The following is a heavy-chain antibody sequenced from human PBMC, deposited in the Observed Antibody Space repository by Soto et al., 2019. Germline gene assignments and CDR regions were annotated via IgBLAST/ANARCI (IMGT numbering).Heavy chain of an antibody. CDR2: IIPILGIA. V-gene: IGHV1-69*04. CDR1: RYTFTSYD. Sequence: ASVKVSCKASRYTFTSYDINWVRQAPGQGLEWMGRIIPILGIANYAQKFQGRVTITADKSTSTAYMELSSLRSEDTAVYYCARYRGYCSSTSCFEGYAFDIWGQGTMVTVSS. D-gene: IGHD2-2*01. J-gene: IGHJ3*02. CDR3: ARYRGYCSSTSCFEGYAFDI.